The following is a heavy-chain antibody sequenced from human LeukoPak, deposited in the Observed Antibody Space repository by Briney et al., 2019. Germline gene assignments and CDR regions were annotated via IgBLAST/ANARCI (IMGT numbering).Heavy chain of an antibody. V-gene: IGHV3-23*01. Sequence: GGSLRLSCAASGFTFSSYAMSWVRQAPGKGLEWVSAISGSGGSTYYADSVEGRFTISRDNSKNTLYLQMNSLRAEDTAVYYCAKGPDPDYYYYYMDVWGKGTTVTVSS. CDR1: GFTFSSYA. CDR2: ISGSGGST. J-gene: IGHJ6*03. CDR3: AKGPDPDYYYYYMDV.